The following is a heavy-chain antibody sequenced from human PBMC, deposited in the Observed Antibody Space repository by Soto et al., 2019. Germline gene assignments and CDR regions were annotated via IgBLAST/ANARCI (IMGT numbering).Heavy chain of an antibody. CDR3: AGGALYYYYYMDV. CDR1: GGSISTSGYY. D-gene: IGHD3-16*01. Sequence: QLQLQLSGPGLVKPSETLSLTCTVSGGSISTSGYYWGWIRQPPGKGLDWIGSISYSGHTYYNPSLRTRVTMSVDTSKSQFSLRLSSVTAADTAVYFCAGGALYYYYYMDVWGKGTTVTVSS. V-gene: IGHV4-39*01. J-gene: IGHJ6*03. CDR2: ISYSGHT.